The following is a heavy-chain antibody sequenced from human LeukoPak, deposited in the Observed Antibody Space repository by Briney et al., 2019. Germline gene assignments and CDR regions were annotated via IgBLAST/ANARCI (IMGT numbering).Heavy chain of an antibody. Sequence: GESLKISCKGSGYSFTTYWIGWVRQMPGKGLEWMGIIYPGDSDTRYSPSFQGQVIISADKSISTAHLQWSSLKASDTAMYYCAIRAYCGGDCYLDYWGQGTLVTVSS. J-gene: IGHJ4*02. CDR2: IYPGDSDT. V-gene: IGHV5-51*01. CDR3: AIRAYCGGDCYLDY. D-gene: IGHD2-21*02. CDR1: GYSFTTYW.